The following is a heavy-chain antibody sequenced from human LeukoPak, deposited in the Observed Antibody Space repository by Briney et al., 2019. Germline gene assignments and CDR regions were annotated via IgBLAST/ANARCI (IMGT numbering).Heavy chain of an antibody. Sequence: GGSLRLSCTASGFTINNYEMSWVRQAPGKGLEWVSYISGSGTTIYYADSVRGRFTISRDNGKNSLYLQMNSLRAEDTAVYYCARDRMDDGWYNWLDPWGQGTLVTVSS. J-gene: IGHJ5*02. V-gene: IGHV3-48*03. CDR2: ISGSGTTI. CDR1: GFTINNYE. CDR3: ARDRMDDGWYNWLDP. D-gene: IGHD6-19*01.